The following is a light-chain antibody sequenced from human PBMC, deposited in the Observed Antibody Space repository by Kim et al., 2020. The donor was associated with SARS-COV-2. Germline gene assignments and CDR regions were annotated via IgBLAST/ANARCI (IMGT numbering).Light chain of an antibody. CDR1: QSVNNNY. J-gene: IGKJ1*01. CDR3: EQYGISPRT. CDR2: GAS. V-gene: IGKV3-20*01. Sequence: EVVLTQSPGTLSLSPGERATLSCRASQSVNNNYLACYQQKPGQAPRLLIYGASSRPTVIPDRFSGGGSGTDFTLTISRLEPEDFAVYYCEQYGISPRTFGQGTKVDIK.